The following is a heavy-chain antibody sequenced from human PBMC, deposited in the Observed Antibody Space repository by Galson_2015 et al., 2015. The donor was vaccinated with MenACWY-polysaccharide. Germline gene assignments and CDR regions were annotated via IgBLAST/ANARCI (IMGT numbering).Heavy chain of an antibody. Sequence: SLRLSCAASGFTFSNYAMHWVRQAPGKGLEWVAVISYDGRHTYYADSVKGRFTISRDNSKNTLYLQMNSLRAEDTAVYYCARDPQDSSGLYGLDYWGPGTLVIVSS. D-gene: IGHD6-19*01. J-gene: IGHJ4*02. V-gene: IGHV3-30*04. CDR1: GFTFSNYA. CDR3: ARDPQDSSGLYGLDY. CDR2: ISYDGRHT.